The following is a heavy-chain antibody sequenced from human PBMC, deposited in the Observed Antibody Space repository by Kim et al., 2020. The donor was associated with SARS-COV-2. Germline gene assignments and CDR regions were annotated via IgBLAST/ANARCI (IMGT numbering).Heavy chain of an antibody. CDR2: ISAYNGNT. V-gene: IGHV1-18*01. Sequence: ASVKVSCKASGYTFTSYGISWVRQAPGQGLEWMGWISAYNGNTNYAQKLQGRVTMTTDTSTSTAYMELRSLRSDDTAVYYCARGKNVIWFGELLNWFDPWGQGTLVTVSS. CDR1: GYTFTSYG. J-gene: IGHJ5*02. CDR3: ARGKNVIWFGELLNWFDP. D-gene: IGHD3-10*01.